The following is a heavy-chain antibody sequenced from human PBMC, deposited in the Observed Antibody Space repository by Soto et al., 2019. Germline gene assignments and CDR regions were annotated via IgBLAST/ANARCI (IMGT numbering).Heavy chain of an antibody. CDR2: IIPIFGTA. V-gene: IGHV1-69*01. CDR3: ARSRREISGYVRDWFDP. CDR1: GGTFSSHA. J-gene: IGHJ5*02. Sequence: QVPLVQSGAEVKKPGSSVKVSCKASGGTFSSHAISWVRQAPGQGLEWMGGIIPIFGTANYAQKFQGRVTITADESTSTAYMELSSLRSEDTAVYYCARSRREISGYVRDWFDPWGQGTLVTVSS. D-gene: IGHD5-12*01.